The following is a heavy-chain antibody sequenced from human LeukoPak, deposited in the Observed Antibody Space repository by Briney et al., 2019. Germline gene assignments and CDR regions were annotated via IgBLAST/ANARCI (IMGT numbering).Heavy chain of an antibody. CDR2: IRSKAYGGTT. Sequence: GRSLRPSCIASGFTFGDYAMSWVRQAPGKGLEWVGFIRSKAYGGTTEYAASVKGRFTISRDDSKSIAYLQMNSLKTEDTAVYYCTRTGVVIFYYYYYYMDVWGKGTTVTVSS. CDR1: GFTFGDYA. D-gene: IGHD3-3*01. V-gene: IGHV3-49*04. CDR3: TRTGVVIFYYYYYYMDV. J-gene: IGHJ6*03.